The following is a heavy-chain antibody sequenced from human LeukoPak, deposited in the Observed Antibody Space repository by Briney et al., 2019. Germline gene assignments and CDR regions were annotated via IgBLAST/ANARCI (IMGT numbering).Heavy chain of an antibody. CDR3: ARRDGYSGYDPPYYFDY. Sequence: ASVKVSCKASGGTFSSYAISWVRQAPGQGLEWMGGIIPIFGTANYAQKFQGRVTITADESTSTAYMELSSLRSEDTAVYYCARRDGYSGYDPPYYFDYWAREPWSPSPQ. D-gene: IGHD5-12*01. J-gene: IGHJ4*02. CDR2: IIPIFGTA. CDR1: GGTFSSYA. V-gene: IGHV1-69*13.